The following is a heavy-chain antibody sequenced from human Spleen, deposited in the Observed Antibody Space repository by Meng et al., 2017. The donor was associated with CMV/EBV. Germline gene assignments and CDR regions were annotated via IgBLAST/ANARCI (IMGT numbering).Heavy chain of an antibody. Sequence: ASVKVSCKASGYTFAGYYMNWVRQAPGQGLEWMGWINPNSGDTSFADKFQGRVTMTWDTSISTAYMELSRLRSDDTAVYYCARVEAVAGMRFDYWGQGTLVTVSS. CDR3: ARVEAVAGMRFDY. CDR1: GYTFAGYY. CDR2: INPNSGDT. V-gene: IGHV1-2*07. D-gene: IGHD6-19*01. J-gene: IGHJ4*02.